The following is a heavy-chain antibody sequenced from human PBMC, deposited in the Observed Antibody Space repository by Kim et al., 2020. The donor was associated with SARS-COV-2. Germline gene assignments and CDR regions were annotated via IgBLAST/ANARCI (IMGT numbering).Heavy chain of an antibody. J-gene: IGHJ5*02. CDR3: ARAHSYCSSTSCVVGPFDP. Sequence: SETLSLTCTVSGGSISSYYWSWIRQPPGKGLEWIGYIYYSGSTNYNPSLKSRVTISVDTSKNQFSLKLSSVTAADTAVYYCARAHSYCSSTSCVVGPFDPWGQGTLVTVSS. CDR1: GGSISSYY. V-gene: IGHV4-59*13. D-gene: IGHD2-2*01. CDR2: IYYSGST.